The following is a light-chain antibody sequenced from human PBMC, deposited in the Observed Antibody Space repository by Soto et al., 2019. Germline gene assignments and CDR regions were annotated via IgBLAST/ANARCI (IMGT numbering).Light chain of an antibody. Sequence: DIVMTQSPATLSVSPGERATLSCRASQSVASNLAWYQQRPGQAPRLLIYGASTRATGVPVRFSGSGSGTEFTLTISCLQSEDFAGYYCHHYNNWPHTFGGGTKVEIK. J-gene: IGKJ4*01. CDR3: HHYNNWPHT. CDR2: GAS. CDR1: QSVASN. V-gene: IGKV3-15*01.